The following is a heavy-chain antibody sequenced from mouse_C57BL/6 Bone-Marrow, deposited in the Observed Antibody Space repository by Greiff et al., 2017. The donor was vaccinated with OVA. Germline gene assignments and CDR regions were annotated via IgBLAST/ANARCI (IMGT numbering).Heavy chain of an antibody. J-gene: IGHJ1*01. CDR2: INPGSGGT. CDR3: ARFLWLREHFDV. CDR1: GYAFTNYL. V-gene: IGHV1-54*01. Sequence: QVQLQQSGAELVRPGTSVKVSCKASGYAFTNYLIEWVKQRPGQGLEWIGVINPGSGGTNYNEKFKGKATLTADKSSSTAYMQLSSLTSEDSAVYFCARFLWLREHFDVWGPGTTVTVSS. D-gene: IGHD2-2*01.